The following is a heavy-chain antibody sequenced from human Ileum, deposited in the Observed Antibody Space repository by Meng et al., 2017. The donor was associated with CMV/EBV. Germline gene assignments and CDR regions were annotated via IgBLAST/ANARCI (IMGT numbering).Heavy chain of an antibody. Sequence: ISSGGYYWSWIRQPPGKGLEWMGYIYYSGSTYYNPSIKSRGTISVDTSKNQFSLKLSSVTAADTAVYYCARGAYYYDSSGYWVAFDYWGQGTLVTVSS. V-gene: IGHV4-30-4*01. CDR3: ARGAYYYDSSGYWVAFDY. J-gene: IGHJ4*02. CDR1: ISSGGYY. CDR2: IYYSGST. D-gene: IGHD3-22*01.